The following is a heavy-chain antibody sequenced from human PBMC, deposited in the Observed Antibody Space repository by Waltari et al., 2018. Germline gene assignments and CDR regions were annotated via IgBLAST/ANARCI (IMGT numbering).Heavy chain of an antibody. V-gene: IGHV4-39*07. Sequence: QLQLQESGPGLVKPSETLSLTCTVSGGSISSSSYYWGWIRQPPGKGLEWIGSIYYSGSTYYNPSLKSLVTISVDTSKNQFSLKLSSVTAADTAVYYCASPAGYYYDSSGYPFDYWGQGTLVTVSS. J-gene: IGHJ4*02. D-gene: IGHD3-22*01. CDR2: IYYSGST. CDR3: ASPAGYYYDSSGYPFDY. CDR1: GGSISSSSYY.